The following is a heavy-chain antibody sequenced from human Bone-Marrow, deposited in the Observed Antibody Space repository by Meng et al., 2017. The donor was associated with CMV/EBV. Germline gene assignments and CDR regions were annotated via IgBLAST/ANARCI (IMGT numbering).Heavy chain of an antibody. CDR1: GFTFSSYS. V-gene: IGHV3-21*01. Sequence: GGSLRLSCAASGFTFSSYSMNWVRQAPGKGLEWVSSISSSSGYIYYADSVRGRFTISRDNAKNSLYLQMNSLRAEDTAVYYCARDSYNWNYGGIRALYYFDYWGQGTRVTVYS. CDR2: ISSSSGYI. D-gene: IGHD1-7*01. CDR3: ARDSYNWNYGGIRALYYFDY. J-gene: IGHJ4*02.